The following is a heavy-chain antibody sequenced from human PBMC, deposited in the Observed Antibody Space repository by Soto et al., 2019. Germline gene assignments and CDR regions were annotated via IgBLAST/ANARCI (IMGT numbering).Heavy chain of an antibody. D-gene: IGHD2-15*01. V-gene: IGHV3-30-3*01. CDR3: ARDYYVGDTYCSGGSCYYYYGMDV. CDR1: GFTFSSYA. Sequence: GGSLRLSCAASGFTFSSYAMHWVRQAPGKGLEWVAVISYDGSNKYYADSVKGRFTISRDNSKNTLYLQMNSLRAEDTAVYYCARDYYVGDTYCSGGSCYYYYGMDVWGQGTTVTVSS. CDR2: ISYDGSNK. J-gene: IGHJ6*02.